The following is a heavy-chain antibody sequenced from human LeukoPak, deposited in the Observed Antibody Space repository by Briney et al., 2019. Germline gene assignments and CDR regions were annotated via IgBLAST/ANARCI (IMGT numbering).Heavy chain of an antibody. D-gene: IGHD6-6*01. CDR3: ARDGGGPYSSSSNFDY. J-gene: IGHJ4*02. CDR1: GFTFSNYG. Sequence: GGSLRLSCAASGFTFSNYGMHWVRQAPGKGLEWVSIISYDGSNKYYTDSVKGRFPVSKDNSKNTLFLQMNSLRAEDTAVYYCARDGGGPYSSSSNFDYWGQGTLVTVSS. CDR2: ISYDGSNK. V-gene: IGHV3-30*03.